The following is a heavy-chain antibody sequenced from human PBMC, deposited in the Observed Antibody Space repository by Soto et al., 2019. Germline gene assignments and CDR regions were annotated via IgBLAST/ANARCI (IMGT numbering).Heavy chain of an antibody. Sequence: EVQLLESGGGLVQPGGSLRLSCAASGFTFSSYSMNWVRQAPGKGLEWVSYISSSSSTIYYADSVKGRFTISRDNAKNSLYLQMNSLRDEDTAVYYCARERRRELLAPIDYWGQGTLVTVSS. J-gene: IGHJ4*02. CDR3: ARERRRELLAPIDY. CDR1: GFTFSSYS. V-gene: IGHV3-48*02. CDR2: ISSSSSTI. D-gene: IGHD1-26*01.